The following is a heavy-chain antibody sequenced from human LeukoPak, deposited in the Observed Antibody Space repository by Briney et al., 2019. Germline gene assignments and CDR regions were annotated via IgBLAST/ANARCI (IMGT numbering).Heavy chain of an antibody. CDR3: AKGPFYYCASPESWFVP. D-gene: IGHD3-22*01. CDR2: IRGRGGNT. V-gene: IGHV3-23*01. Sequence: PGGSLRLACPASGFTFTSSAMSSVRQAPGEGMEWVSGIRGRGGNTNYADSVKGSFTISRDNSKNTLYLQMNSLRAENTALYYCAKGPFYYCASPESWFVPWGQGTLVTVSS. J-gene: IGHJ5*02. CDR1: GFTFTSSA.